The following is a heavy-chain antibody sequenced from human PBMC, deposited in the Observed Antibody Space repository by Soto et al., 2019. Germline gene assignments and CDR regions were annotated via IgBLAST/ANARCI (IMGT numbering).Heavy chain of an antibody. Sequence: SETLSLTCAVYGGSFSGYYWSWIRQPPGKGLEWIGEINHSGSTNYNPSLKSRVTISVDTSKNQFSLKLSSVTAADTAVYYCARGVWQQLPYYYGMDVWGQGTTVT. CDR3: ARGVWQQLPYYYGMDV. J-gene: IGHJ6*02. CDR1: GGSFSGYY. V-gene: IGHV4-34*01. CDR2: INHSGST. D-gene: IGHD6-13*01.